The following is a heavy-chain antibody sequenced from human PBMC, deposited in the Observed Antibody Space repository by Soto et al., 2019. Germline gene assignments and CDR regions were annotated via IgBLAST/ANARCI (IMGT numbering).Heavy chain of an antibody. CDR1: GFRFSVYP. V-gene: IGHV3-7*03. Sequence: RGSLRLSCVGSGFRFSVYPLNWFRQAPRQRLEWVANINRRGTSTKYVDSVRGRFSTCGDSTRNTLYLNMDSLRVEDTATYYCVRRTPTPGLDIWGRGTTVTVSS. CDR3: VRRTPTPGLDI. CDR2: INRRGTST. D-gene: IGHD1-1*01. J-gene: IGHJ6*02.